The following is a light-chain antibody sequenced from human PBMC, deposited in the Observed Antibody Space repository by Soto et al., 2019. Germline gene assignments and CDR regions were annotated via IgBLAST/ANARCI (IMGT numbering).Light chain of an antibody. CDR2: DAS. J-gene: IGKJ4*01. CDR1: QSISSS. V-gene: IGKV3-11*01. Sequence: EIVLTQSPATLSLSPGERVTLSCRASQSISSSLAWYQQRPGQPPRLLIYDASTRATSIPARFSGTGSGTDFTITISSLEPEDFAVYYCHQRSNWPPFTFGGGTKVEIK. CDR3: HQRSNWPPFT.